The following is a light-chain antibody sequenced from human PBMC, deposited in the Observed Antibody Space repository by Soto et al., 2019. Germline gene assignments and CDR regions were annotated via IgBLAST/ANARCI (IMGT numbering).Light chain of an antibody. J-gene: IGKJ1*01. V-gene: IGKV3-15*01. CDR2: DAS. Sequence: IFMTQSPATLSVSPEGRATLSCRASEDVSSKLAWYQQKPGLPPRLVIYDASTRATGIPGRFSGSGSGKDFTLTISGLQSEDFAIYYCLQYDTWPPGTFGQGTKVEI. CDR3: LQYDTWPPGT. CDR1: EDVSSK.